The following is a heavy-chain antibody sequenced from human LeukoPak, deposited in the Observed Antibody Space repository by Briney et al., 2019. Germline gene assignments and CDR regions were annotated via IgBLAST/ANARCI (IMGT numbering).Heavy chain of an antibody. CDR3: AKEVEWPHYGLDV. V-gene: IGHV3-7*03. CDR1: GFTFSNYW. Sequence: GGSLRLSCAASGFTFSNYWMSWVRQAPGKGLEWVANIKQDGSGKHYVDSVKGRFIISRDNAKNTLYLQMSSVRAEDTAVYYCAKEVEWPHYGLDVWGQGTTVTVSS. CDR2: IKQDGSGK. J-gene: IGHJ6*02. D-gene: IGHD3-3*01.